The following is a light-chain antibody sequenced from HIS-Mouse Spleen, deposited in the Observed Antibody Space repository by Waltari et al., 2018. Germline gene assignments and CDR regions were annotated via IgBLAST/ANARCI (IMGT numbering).Light chain of an antibody. CDR3: SSYAGSNNYV. CDR1: SSDVGGYNY. CDR2: EVS. V-gene: IGLV2-8*01. Sequence: QSALTQPPSASGSPGQSVTISCTGTSSDVGGYNYVSWYQHPPGKPPKLMIYEVSKRPSGVPDRFSGSKSGNPASLTVSGLQAEDEADYYCSSYAGSNNYVFGTGTKVTVL. J-gene: IGLJ1*01.